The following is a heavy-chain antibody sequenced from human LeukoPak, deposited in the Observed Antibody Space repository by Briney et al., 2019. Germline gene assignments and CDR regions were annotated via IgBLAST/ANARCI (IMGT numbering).Heavy chain of an antibody. V-gene: IGHV1-46*01. Sequence: GASVKVSCKASGYTFTSYYTHWVRQAPGQGLEWMGIINPSGGSTTYAQKFQGRVTMTRDTSTSTIYMELSSLRSEDTAVYYCARSYCGGDCSSGYSDYWGQGTLVTVSS. CDR2: INPSGGST. D-gene: IGHD2-21*02. J-gene: IGHJ4*02. CDR3: ARSYCGGDCSSGYSDY. CDR1: GYTFTSYY.